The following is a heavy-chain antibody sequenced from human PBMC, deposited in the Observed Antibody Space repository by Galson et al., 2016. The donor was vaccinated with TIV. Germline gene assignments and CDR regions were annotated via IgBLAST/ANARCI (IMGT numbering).Heavy chain of an antibody. CDR2: ISGGGGST. J-gene: IGHJ6*02. Sequence: SLRLSCAASGFTFSIFAMTWVRQAPGMGLEWVSAISGGGGSTYYADSVKGRFTVSRDNSKNTVFLQMNSLRAADTAVYYCTKVPSSGFSYYYGLDVWGQGTTVTVSS. CDR1: GFTFSIFA. V-gene: IGHV3-23*01. D-gene: IGHD3-22*01. CDR3: TKVPSSGFSYYYGLDV.